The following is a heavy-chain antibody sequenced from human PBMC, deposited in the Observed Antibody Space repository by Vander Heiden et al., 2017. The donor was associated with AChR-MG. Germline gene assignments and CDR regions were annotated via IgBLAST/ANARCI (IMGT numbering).Heavy chain of an antibody. Sequence: EVQLVESGGGLVQPGGSLRLSCAASGFTFGTDGRHWVRQAPGKGLGWVSRIKSDGSSTSYADSVKGRFTISRDNAKNTLYLQMNSLRAEDTAVYYCARVGAAYDCFGNSYIDYWGQGTLVTVSS. CDR3: ARVGAAYDCFGNSYIDY. D-gene: IGHD3-3*01. CDR1: GFTFGTDG. J-gene: IGHJ4*02. V-gene: IGHV3-74*01. CDR2: IKSDGSST.